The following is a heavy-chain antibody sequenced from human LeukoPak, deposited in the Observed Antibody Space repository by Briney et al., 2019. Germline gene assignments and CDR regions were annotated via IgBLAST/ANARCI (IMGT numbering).Heavy chain of an antibody. CDR1: GGSISSGSYY. Sequence: SETLSLTCTVSGGSISSGSYYWSWIRQPAGKGLERIGRIYTSGSTNYNPSLKSRVTISVDTSKNQFSLKLSSVTAADTAVYYCARDHHPGSEAGNWFDPWGQGTLVTVSS. D-gene: IGHD3-10*01. J-gene: IGHJ5*02. CDR2: IYTSGST. V-gene: IGHV4-61*02. CDR3: ARDHHPGSEAGNWFDP.